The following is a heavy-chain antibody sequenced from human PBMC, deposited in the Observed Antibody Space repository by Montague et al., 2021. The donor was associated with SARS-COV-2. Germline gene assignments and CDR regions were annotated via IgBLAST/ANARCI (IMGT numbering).Heavy chain of an antibody. J-gene: IGHJ4*02. CDR3: VRDTGSAQAGFDA. CDR2: TNYRSKWTS. CDR1: GDSVWSNTAA. Sequence: CAISGDSVWSNTAAWNWIRQSPSGGLEGLGRTNYRSKWTSDYATSVEGRISIDPDTSKNQFFLHLRSVTPEDTGVYYCVRDTGSAQAGFDAWGQGTLVTVSS. D-gene: IGHD4-17*01. V-gene: IGHV6-1*01.